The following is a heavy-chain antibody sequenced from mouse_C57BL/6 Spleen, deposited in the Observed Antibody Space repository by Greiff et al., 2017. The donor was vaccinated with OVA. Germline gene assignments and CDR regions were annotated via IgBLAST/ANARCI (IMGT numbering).Heavy chain of an antibody. CDR3: ARHEEATVVADYAMDY. J-gene: IGHJ4*01. CDR2: FYPGSGSI. Sequence: LQESGAELVKPGASVKLSCKASGYTFPEYTIHWVKQRSGQGLEWIGWFYPGSGSIKYNETFKDKATLTADKSSSTVYRELSRLTSEDSAVYFGARHEEATVVADYAMDYWGQGTSVTVSS. V-gene: IGHV1-62-2*01. CDR1: GYTFPEYT. D-gene: IGHD1-1*01.